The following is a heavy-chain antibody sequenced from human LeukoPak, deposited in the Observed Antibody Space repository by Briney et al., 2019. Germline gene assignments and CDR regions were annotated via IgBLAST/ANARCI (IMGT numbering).Heavy chain of an antibody. J-gene: IGHJ4*02. CDR2: IYHSGST. V-gene: IGHV4-59*08. D-gene: IGHD1-26*01. CDR1: GGSISSYY. Sequence: PSETLSLTCTVSGGSISSYYWSWIRQPPGKGLEWIGSIYHSGSTYYNPSLKSRVTISVDTSKNQFSLKLSSMTAADTAVYYCARLYSGSYSAGFWGQGTLVIVSS. CDR3: ARLYSGSYSAGF.